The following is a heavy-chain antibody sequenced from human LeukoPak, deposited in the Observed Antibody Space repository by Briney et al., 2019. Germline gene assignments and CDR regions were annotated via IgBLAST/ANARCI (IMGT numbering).Heavy chain of an antibody. Sequence: SETLSLTCTVSGGSISSSTYYWGWIRQPPGKGLEWIGNIFYNGSTYYNPSLKSRVTISVGTSKNQFSLKLSSVTAADTAVYYCARQRNTYYYDSSGYYAFDYWGQGTLVTVSS. J-gene: IGHJ4*02. CDR3: ARQRNTYYYDSSGYYAFDY. V-gene: IGHV4-39*01. CDR2: IFYNGST. CDR1: GGSISSSTYY. D-gene: IGHD3-22*01.